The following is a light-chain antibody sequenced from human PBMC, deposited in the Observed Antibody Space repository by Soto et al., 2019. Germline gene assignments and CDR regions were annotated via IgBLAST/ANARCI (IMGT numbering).Light chain of an antibody. CDR1: QSIRTY. V-gene: IGKV1-39*01. CDR3: QQTYSNPRT. J-gene: IGKJ1*01. CDR2: AAS. Sequence: EIQMTQSPSSLSASVGDRVTITCRASQSIRTYLNWYQQKPGKAPKFLIYAASTLQSGVPSRFSGSGSGTDFTLTISSLQPEDFATYYCQQTYSNPRTFGQGTKVDIK.